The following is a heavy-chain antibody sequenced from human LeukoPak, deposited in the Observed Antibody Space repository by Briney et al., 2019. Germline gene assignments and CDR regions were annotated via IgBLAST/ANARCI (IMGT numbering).Heavy chain of an antibody. J-gene: IGHJ4*02. CDR3: AKDIVVVPADSSPDY. D-gene: IGHD2-2*01. Sequence: GRSLRLSCAASGFTFDDYAMHWVRQAPGKGLEWVSGISWNSGSIGYADSVKGRFTISRDNAKNSLYLQMNSLRAEDTAVYYCAKDIVVVPADSSPDYWGQGTLVTVSS. CDR1: GFTFDDYA. V-gene: IGHV3-9*01. CDR2: ISWNSGSI.